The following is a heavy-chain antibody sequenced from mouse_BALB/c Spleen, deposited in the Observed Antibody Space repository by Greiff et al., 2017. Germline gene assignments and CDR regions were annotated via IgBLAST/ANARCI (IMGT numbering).Heavy chain of an antibody. CDR3: VYYGSSPHYYAMDY. CDR1: GFSLTSSG. V-gene: IGHV2-9*02. J-gene: IGHJ4*01. D-gene: IGHD1-1*01. Sequence: VKLMESGPGLVAPSQSLSITCTVSGFSLTSSGVHWVRPPPGKGLEWLGVIWAGGSTNYNSALMSRLSISKDNSKSQVFLKMNSLQTDDTAMYDCVYYGSSPHYYAMDYWGQGTSVTVSS. CDR2: IWAGGST.